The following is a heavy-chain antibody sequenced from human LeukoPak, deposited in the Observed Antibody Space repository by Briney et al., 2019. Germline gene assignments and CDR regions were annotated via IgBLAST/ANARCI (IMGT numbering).Heavy chain of an antibody. CDR1: GGTFSSYA. CDR2: IIPIFGTA. J-gene: IGHJ6*02. CDR3: ARDHGLGDFCSSTSCYYEYGMDV. V-gene: IGHV1-69*13. D-gene: IGHD2-2*01. Sequence: SVKVSCKASGGTFSSYAISWVRQAPGQGLEWMGGIIPIFGTANYAQKFQGRVTITADESTSTAYMELSSLRSEDTAVYYCARDHGLGDFCSSTSCYYEYGMDVWGQGTTVTVSS.